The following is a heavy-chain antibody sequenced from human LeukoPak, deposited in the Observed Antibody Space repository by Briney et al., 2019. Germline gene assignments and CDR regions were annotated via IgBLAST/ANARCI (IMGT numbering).Heavy chain of an antibody. CDR2: IYSGGGT. V-gene: IGHV3-53*01. J-gene: IGHJ4*02. CDR1: GFTVSSNY. CDR3: ARGKYHESSGYPFDY. Sequence: GGTLRLSCAASGFTVSSNYMTWVRQAPGKGLEWVSGIYSGGGTYDSDSVKGRFTISRDNSKNTLYLQMNSLRAEDTAVYYCARGKYHESSGYPFDYWGQGTLVSVSS. D-gene: IGHD3-22*01.